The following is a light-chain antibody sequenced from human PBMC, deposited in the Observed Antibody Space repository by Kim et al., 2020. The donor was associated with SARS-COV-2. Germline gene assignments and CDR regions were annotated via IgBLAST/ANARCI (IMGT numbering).Light chain of an antibody. CDR2: GAS. J-gene: IGKJ2*01. CDR1: QSISSS. CDR3: QQYNDWPRT. V-gene: IGKV3-15*01. Sequence: SVSPGQGATLSCRASQSISSSLAWFQQKPGQSPRLLIYGASARGTGVPARFSGSGVGTDFTLTISSLRSEDFAIYYCQQYNDWPRTFGQGTKLEI.